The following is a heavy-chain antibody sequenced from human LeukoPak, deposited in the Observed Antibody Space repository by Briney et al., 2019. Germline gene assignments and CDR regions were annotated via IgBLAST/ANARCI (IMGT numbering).Heavy chain of an antibody. D-gene: IGHD3-22*01. CDR2: ISRGSDHI. CDR3: ARPYDTRGYFPDY. Sequence: GGSLRLSCAASGFNVNNAWMSWVRQAPGKGLEWVSSISRGSDHIFYADSMKGRFTISRDNAKNSLYLQMNSLGAEDTAVYYCARPYDTRGYFPDYWGQGTLVTVSS. CDR1: GFNVNNAW. V-gene: IGHV3-21*01. J-gene: IGHJ4*02.